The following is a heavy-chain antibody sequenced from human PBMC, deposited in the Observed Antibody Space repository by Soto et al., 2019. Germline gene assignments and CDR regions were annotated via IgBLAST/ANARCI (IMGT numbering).Heavy chain of an antibody. CDR3: ARSGVYDFWSGYHYPDY. V-gene: IGHV4-34*01. CDR1: GGSFSGYY. Sequence: PSETLSLTCAVYGGSFSGYYWSWIRQPPGKGLEWIGEINHSGSTNYNPSLKSRVTISVDTSKNQFSLKLSSVTAADTAVYYCARSGVYDFWSGYHYPDYWGQGTLVTVSS. J-gene: IGHJ4*02. D-gene: IGHD3-3*01. CDR2: INHSGST.